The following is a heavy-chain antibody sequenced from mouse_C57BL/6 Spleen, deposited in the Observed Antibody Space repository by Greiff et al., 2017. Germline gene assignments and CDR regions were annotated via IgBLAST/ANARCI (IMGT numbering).Heavy chain of an antibody. CDR3: ARGHYYGSSYYAMDY. CDR1: GFTFSDYY. V-gene: IGHV5-16*01. CDR2: INYDGSST. Sequence: EVQVVESEGGLVQPGRSMKLSCTASGFTFSDYYMAWVRQVPEKGLEWVANINYDGSSTYYLDSLKSRFIISRDNAKNILYLQMSSLKSEDTATYYCARGHYYGSSYYAMDYWGQGTSVTVSS. D-gene: IGHD1-1*01. J-gene: IGHJ4*01.